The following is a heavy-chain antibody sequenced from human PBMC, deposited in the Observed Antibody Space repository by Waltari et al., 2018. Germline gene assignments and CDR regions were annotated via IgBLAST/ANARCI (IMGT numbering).Heavy chain of an antibody. Sequence: EVQLVESGGGLVKPGGSLRLSCAASGFTFSSYSMNWVRQAPGMGLEWVSSISSGSNYIYYADSVKGRFTISRDNAKNSLYLQMNSLRAEDTAVYYCARDSVAYCGGKCKHSFDSWGQGTLVTVSS. CDR2: ISSGSNYI. CDR1: GFTFSSYS. CDR3: ARDSVAYCGGKCKHSFDS. J-gene: IGHJ4*02. V-gene: IGHV3-21*01. D-gene: IGHD2-21*01.